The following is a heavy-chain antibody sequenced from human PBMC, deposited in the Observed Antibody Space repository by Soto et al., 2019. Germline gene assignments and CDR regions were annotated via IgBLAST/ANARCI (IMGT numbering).Heavy chain of an antibody. D-gene: IGHD4-4*01. V-gene: IGHV4-59*01. CDR2: IYYSGST. CDR1: GGSISSYY. Sequence: SETLSLTCTVSGGSISSYYWSWIRQPPGKGLEWIGYIYYSGSTNYNPSLKSRDTISVDTSKNQFSLKLSSVTAADTAVYYCASLQGYYYYMDVWGKGTTVTVSS. CDR3: ASLQGYYYYMDV. J-gene: IGHJ6*03.